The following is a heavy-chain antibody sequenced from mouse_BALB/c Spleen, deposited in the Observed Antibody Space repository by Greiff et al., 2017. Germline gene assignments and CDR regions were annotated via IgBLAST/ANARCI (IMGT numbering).Heavy chain of an antibody. Sequence: EVQVVESGGGLVKPGGSLKLSCAASGFTFSSYAMSWVRQSPEKRLEWVAEISSGGSYTYYPDTVTGRFTISRDNAKNTLYLEMSSLRSEDTAMYYCARGDYGNYGYWGQGTTLTVSS. CDR1: GFTFSSYA. CDR3: ARGDYGNYGY. D-gene: IGHD2-1*01. V-gene: IGHV5-9-4*01. J-gene: IGHJ2*01. CDR2: ISSGGSYT.